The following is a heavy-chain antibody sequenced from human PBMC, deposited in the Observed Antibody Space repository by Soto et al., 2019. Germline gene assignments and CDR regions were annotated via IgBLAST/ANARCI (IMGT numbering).Heavy chain of an antibody. J-gene: IGHJ4*02. CDR2: ISSTTNYI. CDR3: ARESEDLTSNFDY. V-gene: IGHV3-21*06. Sequence: ESGGGLVKPGGSLRLSCAASGFTFTRYSMNWVRQAPGKGLEWVSSISSTTNYIYYGDSMKGRFTISRDNAKNYLYLEMTGRRAEETAVYYCARESEDLTSNFDYWGQGTLVTVSS. CDR1: GFTFTRYS.